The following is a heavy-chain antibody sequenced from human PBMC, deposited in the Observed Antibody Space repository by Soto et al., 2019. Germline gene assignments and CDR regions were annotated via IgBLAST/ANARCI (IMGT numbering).Heavy chain of an antibody. CDR2: IGTAGDT. CDR3: AKDRYGIFGVVIYYYYYGMDV. V-gene: IGHV3-13*01. CDR1: GFTFSSYD. Sequence: GGSLRLSCAASGFTFSSYDMHWVRQATGKGLEWVSAIGTAGDTYYPGSVRGRFTISRENSKNTLYLQMNSLRAEDTAVYYCAKDRYGIFGVVIYYYYYGMDVCGQGTTVTVSS. J-gene: IGHJ6*02. D-gene: IGHD3-3*01.